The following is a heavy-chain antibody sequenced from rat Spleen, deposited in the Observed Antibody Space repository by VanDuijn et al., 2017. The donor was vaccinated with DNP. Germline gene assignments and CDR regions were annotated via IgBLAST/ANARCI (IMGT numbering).Heavy chain of an antibody. D-gene: IGHD4-3*01. CDR2: IGSDGYAP. CDR1: GFTFSDYY. V-gene: IGHV5-22*01. CDR3: IRWNSGHFDY. J-gene: IGHJ2*01. Sequence: EVQLVESGGGLVQPGRSLKLSCAASGFTFSDYYMAWVRQAPTKGLEWVAYIGSDGYAPYYGDSVKGRFTISSDNAKSTLYLQINSLRSEDMATYYCIRWNSGHFDYWGQGVMVTVSS.